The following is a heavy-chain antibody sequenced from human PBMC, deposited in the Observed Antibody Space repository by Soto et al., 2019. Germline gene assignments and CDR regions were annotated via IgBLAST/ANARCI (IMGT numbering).Heavy chain of an antibody. Sequence: QVQLVESGGGVVQPGRSLRLSCAASGFTFSSYGMHWVRQAPGKGLEWVAVISYDGSNKYYADSVKGRFTISRDNSKNTLYLQMNSLRAEDTAVYYCAKDRHGMDVWGQGTTVTVSS. CDR3: AKDRHGMDV. V-gene: IGHV3-30*18. CDR1: GFTFSSYG. J-gene: IGHJ6*02. CDR2: ISYDGSNK.